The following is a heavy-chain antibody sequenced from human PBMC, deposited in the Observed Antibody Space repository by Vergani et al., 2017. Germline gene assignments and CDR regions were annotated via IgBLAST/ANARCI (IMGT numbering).Heavy chain of an antibody. J-gene: IGHJ4*02. CDR3: AGGLWFGEPAMS. D-gene: IGHD3-10*01. CDR1: GGSFSGYY. CDR2: INHSGST. V-gene: IGHV4-34*01. Sequence: QVQLQQWGAGLLKPSETLSLTCAVYGGSFSGYYWSWIRQPPGKGLEWIGEINHSGSTNNNPSLKSRVTISVDTSKNQFSLKLSSVTAADTAVYYCAGGLWFGEPAMSGGQGTLVTVSS.